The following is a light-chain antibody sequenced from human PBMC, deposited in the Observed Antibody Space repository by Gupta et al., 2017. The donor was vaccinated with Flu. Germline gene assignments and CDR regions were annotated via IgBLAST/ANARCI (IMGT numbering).Light chain of an antibody. Sequence: QSVLTPPPSASGPPGQRVTISCSGSSSNIGSNTVNWYQQLPGTAPKLLIYSNNQRPSGVPDRFSGSKSGTSASLAISGLQSEDEADYYCAAWDDSLNALFGGGTKLTVL. J-gene: IGLJ2*01. CDR1: SSNIGSNT. V-gene: IGLV1-44*01. CDR3: AAWDDSLNAL. CDR2: SNN.